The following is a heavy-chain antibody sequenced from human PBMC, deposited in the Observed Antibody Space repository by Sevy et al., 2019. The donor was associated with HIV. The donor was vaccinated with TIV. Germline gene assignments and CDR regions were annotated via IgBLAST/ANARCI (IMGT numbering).Heavy chain of an antibody. CDR3: ARPTSGLSEYEPLDNARFYGMDV. J-gene: IGHJ6*02. V-gene: IGHV3-21*01. CDR2: ITSSSSFI. Sequence: GGSLRLSSAASGFTFRSYSMNWVRQAPGRGLEWVSSITSSSSFIFYADSVKGRFAISRDNAKNSLFLQMNSLRAEDTAVYYCARPTSGLSEYEPLDNARFYGMDVWGQGTTVTVSS. D-gene: IGHD1-20*01. CDR1: GFTFRSYS.